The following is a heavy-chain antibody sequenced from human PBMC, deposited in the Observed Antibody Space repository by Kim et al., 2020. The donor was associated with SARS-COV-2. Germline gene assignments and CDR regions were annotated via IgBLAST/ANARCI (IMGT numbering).Heavy chain of an antibody. J-gene: IGHJ6*02. CDR3: ARDLNYDYVWGSYRYGGMDV. CDR1: GGTFSSYA. CDR2: IIPIFGTA. Sequence: SVKVSCKASGGTFSSYAISWVRQAPGQGLEWMGGIIPIFGTANYAQKFQGRVTITADESTSTAYMELSSLRSEDTAVYYCARDLNYDYVWGSYRYGGMDVWGQGTTVTVSS. V-gene: IGHV1-69*13. D-gene: IGHD3-16*02.